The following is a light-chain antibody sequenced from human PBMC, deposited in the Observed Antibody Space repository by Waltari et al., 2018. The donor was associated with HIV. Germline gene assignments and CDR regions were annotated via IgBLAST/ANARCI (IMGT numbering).Light chain of an antibody. CDR2: KTS. Sequence: DVQMTPSPSTLSASVGDKVTITCRASQIINNWLAWYQQKPGRPPKLLIYKTSYLESGVPSRFSGSGSGADFTLIIDGLQPDDFATYYCQQYNSHSYAFGQGTKVDVK. CDR3: QQYNSHSYA. V-gene: IGKV1-5*03. J-gene: IGKJ2*01. CDR1: QIINNW.